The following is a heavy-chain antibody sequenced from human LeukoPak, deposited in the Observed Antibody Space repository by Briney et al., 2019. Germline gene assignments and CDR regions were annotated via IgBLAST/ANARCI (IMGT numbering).Heavy chain of an antibody. CDR3: ARGLHHYALGSYYIDY. D-gene: IGHD3-10*01. CDR1: GYTFTGYY. J-gene: IGHJ4*02. CDR2: MNPNSGNT. Sequence: ASVKVSCKASGYTFTGYYMHWVRQATRQGLEWMGWMNPNSGNTGYAQKFQGRVTMTRNTSINTAYMELSSLRSEDTAVYYCARGLHHYALGSYYIDYWGQGILVTVSS. V-gene: IGHV1-8*02.